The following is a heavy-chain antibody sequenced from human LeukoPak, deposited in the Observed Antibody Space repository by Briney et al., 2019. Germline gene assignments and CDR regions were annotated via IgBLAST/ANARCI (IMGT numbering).Heavy chain of an antibody. CDR3: AREANYYGSGSYFEGTFDY. V-gene: IGHV4-39*07. CDR2: IHYSGNT. CDR1: GGSITNNNYY. Sequence: SETLSLTCSVSGGSITNNNYYCGWIRQPPGKGLEWIGTIHYSGNTYYNPSLKSRVTISVDTSKNEFSLKLTSVTAADTAVYFCAREANYYGSGSYFEGTFDYWGQGSLVTVSS. D-gene: IGHD3-10*01. J-gene: IGHJ4*02.